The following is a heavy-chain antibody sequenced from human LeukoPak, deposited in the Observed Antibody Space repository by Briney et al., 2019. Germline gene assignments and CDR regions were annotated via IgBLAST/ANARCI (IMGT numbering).Heavy chain of an antibody. CDR3: ARRRDLYSGSYYPFDY. V-gene: IGHV4-4*02. Sequence: PSGALSLTCAVSGGSISGDNWWSWVRQPPGKGLEWIGEIYDSGSTNYNPSLKSRVTISVDKSENQFSLKLSSVTAADTAVYYCARRRDLYSGSYYPFDYWGQGTLVTVSS. CDR1: GGSISGDNW. J-gene: IGHJ4*02. CDR2: IYDSGST. D-gene: IGHD1-26*01.